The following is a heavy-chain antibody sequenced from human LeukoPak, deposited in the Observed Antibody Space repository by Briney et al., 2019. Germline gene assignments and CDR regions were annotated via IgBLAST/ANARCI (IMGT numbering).Heavy chain of an antibody. J-gene: IGHJ4*02. CDR3: ARHDGYNYARIDY. CDR1: GGSINRSPNS. Sequence: PSETLSLTCNVSGGSINRSPNSWGWVRQPPGKGLEWIGFLFYGGDTYYNPSLKSQVAISVDTFKNQFSLKLTSVTAADTAVYFCARHDGYNYARIDYWGQGTLVTVSS. D-gene: IGHD5-18*01. V-gene: IGHV4-39*01. CDR2: LFYGGDT.